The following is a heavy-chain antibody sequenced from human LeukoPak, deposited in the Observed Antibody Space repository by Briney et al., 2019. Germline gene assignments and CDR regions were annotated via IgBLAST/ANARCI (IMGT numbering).Heavy chain of an antibody. D-gene: IGHD6-19*01. CDR1: GFTFSSYS. CDR3: ARAAPGIAVAGTCFDY. CDR2: ISSSSSYI. Sequence: PGGSLRLSCAASGFTFSSYSMNWVRRAPGKGLEWVSSISSSSSYIYYADSVKGRFTISRDNAKNSLYLQMNSLRAEDTAVYYCARAAPGIAVAGTCFDYWGQGTLVTVSS. V-gene: IGHV3-21*01. J-gene: IGHJ4*02.